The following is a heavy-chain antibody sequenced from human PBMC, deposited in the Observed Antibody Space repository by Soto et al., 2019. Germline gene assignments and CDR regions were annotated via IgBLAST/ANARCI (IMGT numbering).Heavy chain of an antibody. V-gene: IGHV1-18*04. CDR2: ISAYNGNT. D-gene: IGHD6-6*01. CDR3: ARDLYSSSSFYYYGMDV. CDR1: GYAFTGYG. J-gene: IGHJ6*02. Sequence: ASVKVSCKASGYAFTGYGISWVRQAPGQGLEWMGWISAYNGNTNYAQKLQGRVTMTTDTSTSTAYMELRSLRSDDTAVYYCARDLYSSSSFYYYGMDVWGQGTTVTAP.